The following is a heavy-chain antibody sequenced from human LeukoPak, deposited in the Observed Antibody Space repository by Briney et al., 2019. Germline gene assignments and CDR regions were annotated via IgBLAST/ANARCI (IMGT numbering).Heavy chain of an antibody. J-gene: IGHJ4*02. Sequence: PGGSLRLSCAASGFTFSSYTMRWVRQAPGKGLEWVAVISYDGSNKYYADSVKGRFTISRDNSKSTLYLQMNSLRAEDTAVYYCARGAIGYSYGSPTGYWGQGTLVTVSS. CDR3: ARGAIGYSYGSPTGY. D-gene: IGHD5-18*01. CDR1: GFTFSSYT. V-gene: IGHV3-30-3*01. CDR2: ISYDGSNK.